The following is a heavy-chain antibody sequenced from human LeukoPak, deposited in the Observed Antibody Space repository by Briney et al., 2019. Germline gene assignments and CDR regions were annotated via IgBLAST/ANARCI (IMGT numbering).Heavy chain of an antibody. Sequence: GGSLRLSCAASGFTFSSYAMHWVRQAPGKGLEWVAVISYDGSNKYYADPVKGRFTISRDNSKNTLYLQMNSLRAEDTAVYYCARGVWFGELFDIWGQGTMVTVSS. CDR1: GFTFSSYA. J-gene: IGHJ3*02. D-gene: IGHD3-10*01. CDR3: ARGVWFGELFDI. CDR2: ISYDGSNK. V-gene: IGHV3-30*14.